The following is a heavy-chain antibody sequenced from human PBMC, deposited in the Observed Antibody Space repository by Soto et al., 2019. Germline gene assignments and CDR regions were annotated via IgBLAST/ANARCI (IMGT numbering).Heavy chain of an antibody. CDR1: GFTFSSYA. D-gene: IGHD1-26*01. CDR3: AKDPQWELLLVWDFQH. CDR2: ISGSGGST. V-gene: IGHV3-23*01. J-gene: IGHJ1*01. Sequence: PGGSLRLSCAASGFTFSSYAMSWVRQAPGKGLEWVSAISGSGGSTYYADSVKGRFTISRDNSKNTLYLQMNSLRAEDTAVYYCAKDPQWELLLVWDFQHWGQGTLVTVSS.